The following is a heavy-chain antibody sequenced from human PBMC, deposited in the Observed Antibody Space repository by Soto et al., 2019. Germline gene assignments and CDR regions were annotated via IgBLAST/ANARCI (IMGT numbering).Heavy chain of an antibody. D-gene: IGHD3-3*01. V-gene: IGHV3-33*01. CDR1: GFTFRSCD. CDR3: ASKTIDDFDY. CDR2: IRNDGTVR. Sequence: GGSLRLSCAASGFTFRSCDMHWVRQAPGQGLEWVAVIRNDGTVRNYADSVKGRFTISRDNSKNKLYLEMNSLRAEDTALYYCASKTIDDFDYWGQGTLVTVSS. J-gene: IGHJ4*02.